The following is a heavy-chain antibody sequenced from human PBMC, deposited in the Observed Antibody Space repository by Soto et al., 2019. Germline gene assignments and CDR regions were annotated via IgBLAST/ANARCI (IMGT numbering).Heavy chain of an antibody. J-gene: IGHJ4*02. D-gene: IGHD3-10*01. CDR3: ARDPPPPHYYGWSKAQISVNIDY. CDR2: ISSSGSTI. V-gene: IGHV3-11*01. CDR1: GFTFSDYY. Sequence: GGSLRLSCAASGFTFSDYYMSWIRQAPGKGLEWVSYISSSGSTIYYADSLKGRFTISRDNAKNSLYLQMNSLRAEDTAVYYCARDPPPPHYYGWSKAQISVNIDYWGQGTLVTVSS.